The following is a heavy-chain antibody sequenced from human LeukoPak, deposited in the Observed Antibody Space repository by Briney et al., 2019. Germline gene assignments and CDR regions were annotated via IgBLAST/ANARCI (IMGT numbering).Heavy chain of an antibody. J-gene: IGHJ4*02. CDR1: GGSISSGRFY. CDR2: IFTSGST. V-gene: IGHV4-61*02. D-gene: IGHD4-17*01. Sequence: SETLSLTCTVSGGSISSGRFYWSWIRQPAGKGLEWIGRIFTSGSTYYNPSLKSRVTISVDTSKNQFSLKLSSVTAADTAVYYCARVPTVTFFDYWGQGTLVTVSS. CDR3: ARVPTVTFFDY.